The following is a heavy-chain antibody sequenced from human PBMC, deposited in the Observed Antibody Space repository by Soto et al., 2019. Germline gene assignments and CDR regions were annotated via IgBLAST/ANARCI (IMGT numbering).Heavy chain of an antibody. Sequence: EVLLLDYGGGLVQPGGSLRLSCAASGFTFSSYAMSWVRQAPGKGLEWVSGIGGSGGSRYYVDSVKGRFTISRDNSKNMLYLQMNSLRAEDTAVYYCARALEAYYYASGKWGQGTLVTVSS. CDR2: IGGSGGSR. J-gene: IGHJ4*02. CDR3: ARALEAYYYASGK. CDR1: GFTFSSYA. V-gene: IGHV3-23*01. D-gene: IGHD3-10*01.